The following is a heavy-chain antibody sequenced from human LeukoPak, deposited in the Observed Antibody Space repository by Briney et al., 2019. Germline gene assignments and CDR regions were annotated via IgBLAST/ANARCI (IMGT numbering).Heavy chain of an antibody. J-gene: IGHJ4*02. CDR2: IFYSGST. CDR1: GGSISTSNYY. V-gene: IGHV4-39*07. CDR3: ARDRGVEGASDY. D-gene: IGHD1-26*01. Sequence: SETLSLTCTVSGGSISTSNYYWGWIRQPPGKGLEWIGNIFYSGSTNYNPSLKSRVTVSVDTSKNQFSLKLSSVTAADTAVYYCARDRGVEGASDYWGQGTLVTVSS.